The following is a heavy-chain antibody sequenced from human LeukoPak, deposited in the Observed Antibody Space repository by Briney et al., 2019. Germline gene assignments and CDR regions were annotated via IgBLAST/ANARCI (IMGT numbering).Heavy chain of an antibody. Sequence: SETLSLTCSASGGSTSDYYWNWIRQPAGQGLEWLGRIYYTGNTAYNPSLESRLTMSLDTAKNQFSLKVTSVTAADTAVYYCARGGALFTYFDSWGQGTLVTVSS. D-gene: IGHD3-10*02. CDR3: ARGGALFTYFDS. CDR2: IYYTGNT. J-gene: IGHJ4*02. CDR1: GGSTSDYY. V-gene: IGHV4-4*07.